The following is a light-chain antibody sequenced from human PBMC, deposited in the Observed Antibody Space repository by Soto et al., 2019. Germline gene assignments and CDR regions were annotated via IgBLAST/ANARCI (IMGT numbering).Light chain of an antibody. CDR3: QQRSNWPLT. J-gene: IGKJ4*01. CDR1: QSVGGSS. CDR2: DTS. Sequence: ETVLTQPPGTLSLSPGERATVSCRASQSVGGSSLAWYQQRPGQAPRLLIYDTSKRATGIPDRFSGSGSGTDFTLTISRLEPEDFAVYYCQQRSNWPLTFGGGTKVDIK. V-gene: IGKV3D-20*02.